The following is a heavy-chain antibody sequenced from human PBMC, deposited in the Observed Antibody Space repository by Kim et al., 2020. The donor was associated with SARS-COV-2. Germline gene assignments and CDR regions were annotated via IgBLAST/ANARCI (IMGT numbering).Heavy chain of an antibody. J-gene: IGHJ4*02. D-gene: IGHD3-3*01. CDR2: ISRNSGSI. CDR3: AKDIGGVSATFDY. Sequence: GGSQRLSCAASGFSFGDYAMHWVRQAPGKGLEWVAGISRNSGSIGYADSVKGRLTISRDNARNSLYLQMNSLRAEDTALYYCAKDIGGVSATFDYWGQGTLVMVSS. CDR1: GFSFGDYA. V-gene: IGHV3-9*01.